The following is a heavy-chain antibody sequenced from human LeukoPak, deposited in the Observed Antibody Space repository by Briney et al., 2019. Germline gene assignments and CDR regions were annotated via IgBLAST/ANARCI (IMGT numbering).Heavy chain of an antibody. V-gene: IGHV4-59*01. CDR3: ARANPSEYSGYEDFDY. J-gene: IGHJ4*02. Sequence: SETLSLTWTVSGXSISSYYGSWIRQPPGKGLEWIGYIYYSGSTNYNPSLKSRVTISVDTSKNQFSLKLSSVTAADTAVYYCARANPSEYSGYEDFDYWGQGTLVTVSS. CDR2: IYYSGST. D-gene: IGHD5-12*01. CDR1: GXSISSYY.